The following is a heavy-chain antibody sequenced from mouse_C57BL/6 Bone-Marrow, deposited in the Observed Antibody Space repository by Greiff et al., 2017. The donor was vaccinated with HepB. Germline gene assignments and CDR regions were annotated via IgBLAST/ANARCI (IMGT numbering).Heavy chain of an antibody. V-gene: IGHV1-82*01. J-gene: IGHJ1*03. CDR1: GYAFSSSW. CDR2: IYPGDGDT. D-gene: IGHD1-1*01. Sequence: QVQLQQSGPELVKPGASVKISCKVSGYAFSSSWMNWVKQRPGKGLEWIGRIYPGDGDTNYNGKFKGKATLTADKSSSTAYMQLSSLTSEDSAVYFCAREHYGSSYEYFDVWGTGTTVTVSS. CDR3: AREHYGSSYEYFDV.